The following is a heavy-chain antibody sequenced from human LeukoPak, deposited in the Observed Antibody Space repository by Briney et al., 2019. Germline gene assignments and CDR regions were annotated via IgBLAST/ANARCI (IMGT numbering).Heavy chain of an antibody. Sequence: SETLSLTCSVSGGSLSSNYWSWIRQAPGKGLEWIGYIYYTGSTSYNPSLQSRVAISLDTSQNQFSLNLRSVTAADTAVYYCARHVGIYGEYAPPNWFDPWGQGTLVSVSS. D-gene: IGHD4-17*01. CDR3: ARHVGIYGEYAPPNWFDP. CDR2: IYYTGST. V-gene: IGHV4-59*08. CDR1: GGSLSSNY. J-gene: IGHJ5*02.